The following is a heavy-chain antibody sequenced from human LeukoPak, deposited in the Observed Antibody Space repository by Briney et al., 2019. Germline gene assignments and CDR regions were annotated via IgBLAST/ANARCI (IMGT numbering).Heavy chain of an antibody. J-gene: IGHJ6*02. CDR1: GYTFTGYY. D-gene: IGHD6-13*01. V-gene: IGHV1-2*02. Sequence: ASVKVSCKASGYTFTGYYMHWVRQAPGQGLEWMGWINPNSGGTNYAQKFQGRVTMTRDTSISTAYMELSRLRSDDTAVYYCARDLAVAAAGMEFYYYYGMDVWGQGTTVTVSS. CDR3: ARDLAVAAAGMEFYYYYGMDV. CDR2: INPNSGGT.